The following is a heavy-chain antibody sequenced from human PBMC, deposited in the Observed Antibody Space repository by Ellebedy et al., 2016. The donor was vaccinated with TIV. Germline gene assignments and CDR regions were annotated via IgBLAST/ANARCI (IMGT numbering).Heavy chain of an antibody. CDR3: ARGGDTLSAYENWFDS. CDR1: VYTFTGYG. Sequence: ASVKVSCKASVYTFTGYGINWVRQPPGQGLECMGWISAYNGNTNYVQRFPGRVTMTTDTSTSTAYMELRSLRSDDTAVYYCARGGDTLSAYENWFDSWGQGTLVTVSS. CDR2: ISAYNGNT. V-gene: IGHV1-18*04. D-gene: IGHD3-9*01. J-gene: IGHJ5*01.